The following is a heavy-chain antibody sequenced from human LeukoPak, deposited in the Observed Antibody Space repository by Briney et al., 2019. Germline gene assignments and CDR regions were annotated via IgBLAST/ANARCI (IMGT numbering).Heavy chain of an antibody. CDR3: AKDRQSRNNVWDPFDI. CDR1: GFTFSDYA. D-gene: IGHD3-16*01. CDR2: IGGHETDT. V-gene: IGHV3-23*01. Sequence: GGSLRLSCAVSGFTFSDYAMSWVRQAPGKGLEWVSGIGGHETDTHYADSVRGRFTISRDNSKSTLYLQMNSLRAEDTAAYYCAKDRQSRNNVWDPFDIWGQGTMVTVSS. J-gene: IGHJ3*02.